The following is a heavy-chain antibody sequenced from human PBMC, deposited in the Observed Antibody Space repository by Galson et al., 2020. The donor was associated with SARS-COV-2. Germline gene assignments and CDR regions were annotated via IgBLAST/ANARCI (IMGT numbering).Heavy chain of an antibody. CDR2: IYHSGST. V-gene: IGHV4-38-2*02. CDR3: ARGHESAVAGILLPYYYYYMDV. J-gene: IGHJ6*03. D-gene: IGHD6-19*01. CDR1: GYSISSVYY. Sequence: SETLSLTCTVSGYSISSVYYWGWIRQPPGKGLEWIGSIYHSGSTYYNPSLKSRVTISVDTSKNQFSLKLSSVTAADTAVYYCARGHESAVAGILLPYYYYYMDVWGKGTTVTVSS.